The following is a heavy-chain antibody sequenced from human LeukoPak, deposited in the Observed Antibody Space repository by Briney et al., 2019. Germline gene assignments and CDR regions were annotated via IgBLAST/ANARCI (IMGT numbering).Heavy chain of an antibody. D-gene: IGHD4-23*01. CDR2: ISGSDAGT. J-gene: IGHJ4*02. CDR3: AKDPRRVVTPPFDY. CDR1: GFTFSTFA. V-gene: IGHV3-23*01. Sequence: PGGSLRLSCVASGFTFSTFAMSWVRQTPRKGLEWVSAISGSDAGTYYADSVKGRFTISRDNSRNTLYLQMNNLRADDTAVYYCAKDPRRVVTPPFDYWGQGTLVTVSS.